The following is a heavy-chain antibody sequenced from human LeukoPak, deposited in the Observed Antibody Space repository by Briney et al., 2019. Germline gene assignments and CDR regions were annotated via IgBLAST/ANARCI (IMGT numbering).Heavy chain of an antibody. D-gene: IGHD1-26*01. Sequence: PSETLSLTCTVSGESISTGALYWAWIRQPPGKGLEWIASVFHSGISYSNPSLESRVTISVDTSKNQFSLKVTSVIAAYTAIYDCARDVQNSRYPPHVDPWGQGTLVMVSS. CDR1: GESISTGALY. J-gene: IGHJ5*02. V-gene: IGHV4-39*07. CDR2: VFHSGIS. CDR3: ARDVQNSRYPPHVDP.